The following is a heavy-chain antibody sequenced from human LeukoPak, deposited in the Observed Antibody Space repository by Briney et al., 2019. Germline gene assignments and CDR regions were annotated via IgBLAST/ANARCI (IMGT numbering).Heavy chain of an antibody. Sequence: SETLSLTCTVSGGSISSGGYYWSWIRQPPGKGLEWIGYIYYSGSTYYNPSLKSRVTISVDTSKNQFSLRLSSVTAADTAVYYCARDLGVAVADYYFDYWGQGTLVTVSS. V-gene: IGHV4-30-4*08. D-gene: IGHD6-19*01. CDR1: GGSISSGGYY. CDR3: ARDLGVAVADYYFDY. J-gene: IGHJ4*02. CDR2: IYYSGST.